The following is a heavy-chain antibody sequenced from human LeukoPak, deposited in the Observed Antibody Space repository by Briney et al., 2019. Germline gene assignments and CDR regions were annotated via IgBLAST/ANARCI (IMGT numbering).Heavy chain of an antibody. V-gene: IGHV3-48*02. Sequence: GGSLRLSCAASGFTFSSYNMNWVRQAPGKGLEWVSYVSSRSTINYADSVKGRFTISRDNAKNSLYLQMNSLRDEDTAVYYCAKGARGDTVTSIVGLNWFDPWGQGTLVTVSS. CDR2: VSSRSTI. D-gene: IGHD4-17*01. CDR3: AKGARGDTVTSIVGLNWFDP. J-gene: IGHJ5*02. CDR1: GFTFSSYN.